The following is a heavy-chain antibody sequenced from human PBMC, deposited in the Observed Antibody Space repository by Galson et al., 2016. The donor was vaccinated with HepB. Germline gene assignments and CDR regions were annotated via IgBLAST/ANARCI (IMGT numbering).Heavy chain of an antibody. CDR2: IYHSGST. V-gene: IGHV4-4*02. J-gene: IGHJ2*01. Sequence: SETLSLTCAVSGGSISTGNWWSWVRQPPGKGLEWIGEIYHSGSTNYNPSLKSRVTISVDKSKNQFSLKLTSLTAADTAVYYCARARAYWYFDLWGRGTLVTVSS. CDR3: ARARAYWYFDL. CDR1: GGSISTGNW.